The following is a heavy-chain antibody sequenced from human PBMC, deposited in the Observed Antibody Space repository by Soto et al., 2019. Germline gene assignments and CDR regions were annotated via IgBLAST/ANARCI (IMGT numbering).Heavy chain of an antibody. D-gene: IGHD6-19*01. Sequence: SETLSLTCTVSADSMTSYYWSWIRQPPGKGLEWIGYIHHSGSTNYNPSIKSRVTISVDTSTNQFSLNLNSVTSADTAVFFCAREGSGGSGWYDYFDFWGPGILVTVSS. CDR3: AREGSGGSGWYDYFDF. J-gene: IGHJ4*02. CDR2: IHHSGST. V-gene: IGHV4-59*01. CDR1: ADSMTSYY.